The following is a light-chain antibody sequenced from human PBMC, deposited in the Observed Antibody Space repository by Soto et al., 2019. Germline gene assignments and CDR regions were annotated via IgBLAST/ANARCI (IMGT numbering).Light chain of an antibody. CDR1: QSMTSW. V-gene: IGKV1-5*03. Sequence: DIQMTQSPSTLSASVGDRVTITCRASQSMTSWLAWYQQKPGKAPKLLIYKASSLESGVPSRFSGSGSGTEFTLTIRSLQPDDFATYYCQQYNSYPFTFGPGTKVDIK. CDR3: QQYNSYPFT. CDR2: KAS. J-gene: IGKJ3*01.